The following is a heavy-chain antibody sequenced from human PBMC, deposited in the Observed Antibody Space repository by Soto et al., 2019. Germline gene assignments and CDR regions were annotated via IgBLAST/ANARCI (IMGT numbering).Heavy chain of an antibody. V-gene: IGHV3-30*18. J-gene: IGHJ6*02. CDR3: AKELSIVVVPAAIRMYYYYGMDV. Sequence: GGSLRLSCAASGFTFSSYGMHWVRQAPGKGLEWVAVISYDGSNKYYADSVKGRLTISRDNSKNTLYLQMNSLRAEDTAVYYCAKELSIVVVPAAIRMYYYYGMDVWGQGTTVTVSS. CDR2: ISYDGSNK. D-gene: IGHD2-2*02. CDR1: GFTFSSYG.